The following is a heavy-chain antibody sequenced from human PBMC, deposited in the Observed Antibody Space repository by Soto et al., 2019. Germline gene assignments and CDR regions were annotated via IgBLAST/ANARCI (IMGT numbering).Heavy chain of an antibody. CDR3: ARRGYSYGALDGYFDY. J-gene: IGHJ4*02. V-gene: IGHV1-69*13. CDR2: IIPIFGTA. CDR1: GGTFSSYA. D-gene: IGHD5-18*01. Sequence: SVKVSCKASGGTFSSYAISWVRQAPGQGLEWMGGIIPIFGTAHYAQKFQGRVTITADESTSTDYMELSSLRSEDTAVYYCARRGYSYGALDGYFDYWGQGTLVTVSS.